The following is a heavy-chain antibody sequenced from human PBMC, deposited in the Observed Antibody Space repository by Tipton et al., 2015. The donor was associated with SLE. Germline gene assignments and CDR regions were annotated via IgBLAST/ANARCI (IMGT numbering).Heavy chain of an antibody. J-gene: IGHJ4*02. D-gene: IGHD6-19*01. CDR2: IYYSGST. V-gene: IGHV4-39*07. Sequence: WVRQAPGKGLEWIGSIYYSGSTYYNPSPKRRVTISVDTSKNQFSLKLSSVTAADTAVYYCARQGVRQWLVYWGQGTLVTVSS. CDR3: ARQGVRQWLVY.